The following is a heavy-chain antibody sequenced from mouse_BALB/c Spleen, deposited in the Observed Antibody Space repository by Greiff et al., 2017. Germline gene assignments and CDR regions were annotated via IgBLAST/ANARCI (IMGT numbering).Heavy chain of an antibody. Sequence: EVHLVESGGGLVQPGGSLRLSCATSGFTFTDYYMSWVRQPPGKALEWLGFIRNKANGYTTEYSASVKGRFTISRDNSQSILYLQMNTLRAEDSATYYCARALYGNYEGFAYWGQGTLVTVSA. D-gene: IGHD2-1*01. V-gene: IGHV7-3*02. CDR2: IRNKANGYTT. CDR1: GFTFTDYY. CDR3: ARALYGNYEGFAY. J-gene: IGHJ3*01.